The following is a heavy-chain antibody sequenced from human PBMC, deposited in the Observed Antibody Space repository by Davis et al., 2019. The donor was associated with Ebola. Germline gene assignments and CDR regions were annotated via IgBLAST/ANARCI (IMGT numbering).Heavy chain of an antibody. CDR2: IYDSGTT. CDR3: ARHPAYYYDSSGYYHQGHFDY. Sequence: MPSETLSLTCSVSVSGGSISSYYWSWIRQPPGKGLEWIGYIYDSGTTNYNPSLKSRVTISVDTSKNQFSLKLSSVTAADTAVYYCARHPAYYYDSSGYYHQGHFDYWGQGTLVTVSS. D-gene: IGHD3-22*01. J-gene: IGHJ4*02. V-gene: IGHV4-59*08. CDR1: GGSISSYY.